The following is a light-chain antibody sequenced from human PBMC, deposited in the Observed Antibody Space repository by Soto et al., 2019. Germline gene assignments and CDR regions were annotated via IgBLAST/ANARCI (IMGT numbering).Light chain of an antibody. Sequence: EIVLTQSPATLPLSPGERATLSCRASQSVSSYLAWYQQKPGQAPRLLIYDASNRGTGIPARFSGSGSGTDFSLTISSLEPEDFAVYYCQQRSNWRVTFGQGTRLEIK. CDR2: DAS. J-gene: IGKJ5*01. CDR3: QQRSNWRVT. V-gene: IGKV3-11*01. CDR1: QSVSSY.